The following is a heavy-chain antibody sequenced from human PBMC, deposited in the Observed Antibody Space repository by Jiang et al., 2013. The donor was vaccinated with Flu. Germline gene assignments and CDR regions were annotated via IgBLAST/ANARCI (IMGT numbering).Heavy chain of an antibody. D-gene: IGHD3-22*01. Sequence: LLKPSETLSLTCAVSGYSISSGYYWGWIRQPPGKGLEWIGSIYHSGSTYYNPSLKSRVTISVDTSKNQFSLKLSSVTAADTAVYYCARQDYDSSGYYYGGSFRPDAFDIWGQGTMATVSS. CDR3: ARQDYDSSGYYYGGSFRPDAFDI. J-gene: IGHJ3*02. CDR2: IYHSGST. V-gene: IGHV4-38-2*01. CDR1: GYSISSGYY.